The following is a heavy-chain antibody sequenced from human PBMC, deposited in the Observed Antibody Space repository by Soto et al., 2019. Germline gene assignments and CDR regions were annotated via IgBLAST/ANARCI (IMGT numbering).Heavy chain of an antibody. CDR3: ASPLTGERYFDL. J-gene: IGHJ2*01. D-gene: IGHD7-27*01. Sequence: GGSLRLSCAASGFTFSSYWMSWVRQAPGKGLEWVANIKQDGSEKYYVDSVKGRFTISRDNAKNSLYLQMNSLRDEDTAVYYCASPLTGERYFDLWGRGTLVTVSS. V-gene: IGHV3-7*03. CDR1: GFTFSSYW. CDR2: IKQDGSEK.